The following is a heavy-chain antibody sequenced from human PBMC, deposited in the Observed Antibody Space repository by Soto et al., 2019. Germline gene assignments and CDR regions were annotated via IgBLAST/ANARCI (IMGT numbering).Heavy chain of an antibody. J-gene: IGHJ6*03. CDR2: INWNGGRT. CDR1: GFTFDDYG. CDR3: ARVISYYYYYMAV. V-gene: IGHV3-20*01. Sequence: GGSLRLSCAASGFTFDDYGMSWVRQAPGKGLEWVSGINWNGGRTGYADSVKGRLTISRDNAKNCLYLQMNSLIAGDTALYHCARVISYYYYYMAVWGKGNTVTVSS.